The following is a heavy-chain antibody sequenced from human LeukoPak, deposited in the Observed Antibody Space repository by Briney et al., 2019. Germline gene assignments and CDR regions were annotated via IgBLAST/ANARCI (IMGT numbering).Heavy chain of an antibody. Sequence: GGSLRLSCAASGFTFSSYAMSWVRQAPGKGLEWVSAISGSGGSTYYADSVKGRFTISRDNSKNTLYLQMNSLRAEDTAVYYCAKDHVEYSMAGYYYMDVWGKGTTVTVSS. V-gene: IGHV3-23*01. CDR3: AKDHVEYSMAGYYYMDV. CDR1: GFTFSSYA. CDR2: ISGSGGST. D-gene: IGHD6-19*01. J-gene: IGHJ6*03.